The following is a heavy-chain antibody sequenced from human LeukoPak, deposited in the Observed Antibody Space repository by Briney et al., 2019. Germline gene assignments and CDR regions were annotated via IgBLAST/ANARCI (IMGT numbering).Heavy chain of an antibody. CDR3: ARSSRQNWFDP. D-gene: IGHD6-13*01. V-gene: IGHV4-31*03. J-gene: IGHJ5*02. Sequence: SETLSRTCTVSGGSISSGGYYWSWIRQHPGKGLEWIGYIYYSGSTYYNPSLKSRVTISVDTSKNQFSLKLSSVTAADTAVYYCARSSRQNWFDPWGQGTLVTVSS. CDR2: IYYSGST. CDR1: GGSISSGGYY.